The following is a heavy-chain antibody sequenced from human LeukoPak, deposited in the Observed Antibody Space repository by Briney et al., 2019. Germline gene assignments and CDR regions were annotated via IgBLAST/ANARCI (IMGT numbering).Heavy chain of an antibody. CDR2: ISAYNGNT. D-gene: IGHD4-17*01. Sequence: ASVKVSCKASGYSFTSYGISWVRQAPGQGLEWMGWISAYNGNTNYAQRTQGRVTMTTDTSTSTTYMELRSLRSDDTAVYYCARDHRSTVTTYYYYGMDVWGQGTTVTVSS. V-gene: IGHV1-18*01. CDR3: ARDHRSTVTTYYYYGMDV. J-gene: IGHJ6*02. CDR1: GYSFTSYG.